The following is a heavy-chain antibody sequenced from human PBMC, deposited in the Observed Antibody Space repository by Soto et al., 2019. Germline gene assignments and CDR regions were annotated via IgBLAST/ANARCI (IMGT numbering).Heavy chain of an antibody. CDR1: GFTFSTYG. J-gene: IGHJ6*02. CDR2: ISYDGSNQ. V-gene: IGHV3-30*03. CDR3: ARDEKEYYYCYYGSDV. Sequence: QVQLVESGGGVVQPGRSLRLSCAASGFTFSTYGMHWVRQAPGKGLEWVAVISYDGSNQHYADSVKGRFTISRDNSNKTLFMQMNSLRVEDTAVCYCARDEKEYYYCYYGSDVWGQWITVTVYS.